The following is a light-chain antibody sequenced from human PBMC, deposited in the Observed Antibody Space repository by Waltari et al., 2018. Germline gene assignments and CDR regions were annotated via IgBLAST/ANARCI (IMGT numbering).Light chain of an antibody. V-gene: IGKV1-13*02. Sequence: AIQVTQSPSSLPASVGDRVTITCRASQDLDNWLAWYQQKPGKAPNLLIYGASVLESGGPSRFSGSGSGTDFTLTISSLQPEDFATYYCQQLHSYPRAFGGGTKVESK. CDR1: QDLDNW. J-gene: IGKJ4*01. CDR3: QQLHSYPRA. CDR2: GAS.